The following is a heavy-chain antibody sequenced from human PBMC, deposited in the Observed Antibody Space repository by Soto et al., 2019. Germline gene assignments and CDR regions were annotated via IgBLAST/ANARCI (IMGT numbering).Heavy chain of an antibody. V-gene: IGHV4-38-2*02. CDR1: GYSISSGYY. CDR2: IYHSGST. Sequence: SETLSLTCTVSGYSISSGYYWGWIRQPPGKGLEWIGSIYHSGSTYYNPSLKSRVTISVDTSKNQFSLKLSSVTAADTAVYYCAGESPLRWYDYWGQGTLVTVSS. CDR3: AGESPLRWYDY. J-gene: IGHJ4*02. D-gene: IGHD4-17*01.